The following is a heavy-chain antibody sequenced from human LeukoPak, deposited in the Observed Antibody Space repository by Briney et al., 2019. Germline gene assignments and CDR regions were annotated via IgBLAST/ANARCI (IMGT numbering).Heavy chain of an antibody. V-gene: IGHV1-69*05. D-gene: IGHD3-10*01. Sequence: GASVKVSCKASGGTFSSYAISWVRQAPGQGLEWMGGIIPIFGTANYAQKFQERVTITRDMSTSTAYMELSSLRSEDTAVYYCAAVIPGSLYWYFDLWGRGTLVTVSS. J-gene: IGHJ2*01. CDR2: IIPIFGTA. CDR1: GGTFSSYA. CDR3: AAVIPGSLYWYFDL.